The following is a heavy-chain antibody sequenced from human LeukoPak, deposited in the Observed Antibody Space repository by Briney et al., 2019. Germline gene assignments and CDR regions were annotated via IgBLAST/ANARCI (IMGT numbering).Heavy chain of an antibody. J-gene: IGHJ4*02. CDR3: ARGAASRFFDF. CDR2: IDISGRDT. V-gene: IGHV3-23*05. CDR1: RFTPSSNS. Sequence: GGSLRLSSADSRFTPSSNSTRRVCQAPRKGLGSVSSIDISGRDTFYADSVKGRFTISRDNSKSTLYLQMSSLRAEDTAVDYCARGAASRFFDFWGQGTLVTVSS.